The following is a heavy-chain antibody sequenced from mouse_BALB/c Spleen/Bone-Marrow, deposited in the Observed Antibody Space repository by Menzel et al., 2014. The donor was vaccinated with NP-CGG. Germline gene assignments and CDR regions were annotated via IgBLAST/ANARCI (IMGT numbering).Heavy chain of an antibody. J-gene: IGHJ4*01. CDR3: ARWEYYAMGY. CDR2: IDPANGNT. Sequence: VQLQQSGAELVKPGASVKLSCTASGFNIKDNYMHWVKQRPEQGLEWIGRIDPANGNTKYDPKFQGKATITADTSSNTAYLQLSSLTSEDTAVYYCARWEYYAMGYWGQGTSGTVSS. D-gene: IGHD4-1*01. V-gene: IGHV14-3*02. CDR1: GFNIKDNY.